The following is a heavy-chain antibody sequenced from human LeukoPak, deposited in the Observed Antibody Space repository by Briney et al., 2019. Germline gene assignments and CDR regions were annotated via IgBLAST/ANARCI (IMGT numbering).Heavy chain of an antibody. CDR3: ARDNGVVHGVYYMGV. Sequence: GGSLRLSCAASGFTFSNYWMTWVRQAPGKGLEWVADIKQDGSEKLYVNSVRGRFTISRDTAKMSLFLQMNSLRAEDTAVYYCARDNGVVHGVYYMGVWGKGTTVTVS. CDR1: GFTFSNYW. J-gene: IGHJ6*03. D-gene: IGHD3-3*01. V-gene: IGHV3-7*01. CDR2: IKQDGSEK.